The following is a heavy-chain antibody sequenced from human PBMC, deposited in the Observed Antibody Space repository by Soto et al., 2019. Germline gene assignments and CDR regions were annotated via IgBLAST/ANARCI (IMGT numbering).Heavy chain of an antibody. V-gene: IGHV2-5*02. CDR1: GFSLRTSGVG. J-gene: IGHJ3*01. Sequence: QITLKESGPTLVKPTQTLTLTCTFSGFSLRTSGVGVGWIRQPPGKDLEWLALIYWDDDKRYSPSLKSRLTITKDTSKNQVVLTMINIDTMDTATYYCSHSTRCGAYVLWGQGPMVTVSS. CDR3: SHSTRCGAYVL. CDR2: IYWDDDK. D-gene: IGHD4-17*01.